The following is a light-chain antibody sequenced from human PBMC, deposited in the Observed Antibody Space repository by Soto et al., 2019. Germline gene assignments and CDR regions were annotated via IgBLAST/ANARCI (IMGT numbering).Light chain of an antibody. J-gene: IGKJ1*01. V-gene: IGKV1-5*03. Sequence: DIQMTQSPSTLSGSVGDRVTITCRARQTISSWLAWYQQKPGKAPKLLIYKASTLKSGVTSRFSGSGSGTEFTLTISSLQPADFATYYCQHSHSYAEAFGQGPKVELK. CDR1: QTISSW. CDR2: KAS. CDR3: QHSHSYAEA.